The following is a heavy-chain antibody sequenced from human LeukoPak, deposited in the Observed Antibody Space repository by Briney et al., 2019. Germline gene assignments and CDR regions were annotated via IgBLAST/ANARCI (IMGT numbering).Heavy chain of an antibody. D-gene: IGHD3-9*01. CDR2: ISNNGGRT. J-gene: IGHJ3*02. V-gene: IGHV3-23*01. Sequence: GGSLRLSCAASGVTFSSYATSWVRQAPGQGLEWVSVISNNGGRTFYADSVKGRFTISRASTKNTLYLQMNSLRPENTAVYYCETVASDGLRDFDWLWWYDAFDIWGQGTMVTVSS. CDR1: GVTFSSYA. CDR3: ETVASDGLRDFDWLWWYDAFDI.